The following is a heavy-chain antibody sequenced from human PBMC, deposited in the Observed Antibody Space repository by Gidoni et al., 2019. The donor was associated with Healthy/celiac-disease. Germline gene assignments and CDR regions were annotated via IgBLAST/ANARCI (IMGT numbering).Heavy chain of an antibody. V-gene: IGHV3-23*01. CDR3: AKDSGQQLVPGAFDI. Sequence: EVQLLESGGGLVQPGGSLRLSCAASGFTFSSYAMSWVRQAPGTGLGWVSAISGSGGSTYYADSVKGRFTISRDNSKNTLYLQMNSLRAEDTAVYYCAKDSGQQLVPGAFDIWGQGTMVTVSS. CDR2: ISGSGGST. J-gene: IGHJ3*02. CDR1: GFTFSSYA. D-gene: IGHD6-13*01.